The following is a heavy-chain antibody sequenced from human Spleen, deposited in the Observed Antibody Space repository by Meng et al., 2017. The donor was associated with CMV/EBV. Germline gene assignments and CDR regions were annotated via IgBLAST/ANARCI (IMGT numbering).Heavy chain of an antibody. CDR2: ISGSGGST. Sequence: GESLKISCAASGFTFSTYGMSWVRQAPGKGLEWVSTISGSGGSTYYADSVKGRFTISRDNSKNTLYLQMNSLKGEDTAVYFCAKDRFGYYGLGFDWGQGTLVTVSS. CDR1: GFTFSTYG. CDR3: AKDRFGYYGLGFD. V-gene: IGHV3-23*01. J-gene: IGHJ4*02. D-gene: IGHD3-10*01.